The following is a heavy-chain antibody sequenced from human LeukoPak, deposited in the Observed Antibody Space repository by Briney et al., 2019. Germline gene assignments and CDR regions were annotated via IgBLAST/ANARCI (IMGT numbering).Heavy chain of an antibody. J-gene: IGHJ4*02. D-gene: IGHD6-13*01. CDR3: ARVVSSWYYFDY. V-gene: IGHV3-66*01. CDR2: IYSGGST. Sequence: HAGGSLRLSCAASGFTVSSNYMSWVRQAPGKGLEWVSVIYSGGSTYYADSVKGRFTISRDNSKNTLYLQMNSQRAEDTAVYYCARVVSSWYYFDYWGQGTLVTVSS. CDR1: GFTVSSNY.